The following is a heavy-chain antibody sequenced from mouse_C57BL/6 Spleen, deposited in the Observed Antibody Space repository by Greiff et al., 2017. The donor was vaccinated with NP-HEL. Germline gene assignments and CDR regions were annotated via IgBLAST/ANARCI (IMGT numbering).Heavy chain of an antibody. D-gene: IGHD1-1*01. CDR3: ARDGSSGYFDV. CDR2: IYPSDSET. Sequence: QVQLQQPGAELVRPGSSVKLSCKASGYTFTSYWMDWVKQRPGQGLEWIGNIYPSDSETHYNQKFKDKATLTVDKSSSTAYMQLSSLTSEDSAVYYCARDGSSGYFDVWGTGTTVTVSS. J-gene: IGHJ1*03. CDR1: GYTFTSYW. V-gene: IGHV1-61*01.